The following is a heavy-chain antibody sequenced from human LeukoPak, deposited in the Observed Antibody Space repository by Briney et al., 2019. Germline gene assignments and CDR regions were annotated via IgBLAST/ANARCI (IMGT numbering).Heavy chain of an antibody. J-gene: IGHJ4*02. CDR1: GFTFSSYS. D-gene: IGHD2-2*03. Sequence: GGSLRLSCAASGFTFSSYSMNWVRQAPGKGLEWVSSISSSSSYIYYADSVKGRFTISRDNAKNSLYLQMNSLKTEDTAVYYCTRPVPDGYCSSTSCYYYFDYWGQGTLVTVSS. CDR2: ISSSSSYI. CDR3: TRPVPDGYCSSTSCYYYFDY. V-gene: IGHV3-21*04.